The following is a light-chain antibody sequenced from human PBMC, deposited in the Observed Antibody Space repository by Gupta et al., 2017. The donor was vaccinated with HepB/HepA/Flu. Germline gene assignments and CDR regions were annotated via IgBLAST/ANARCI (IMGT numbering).Light chain of an antibody. CDR1: QSASNY. V-gene: IGKV3-11*01. CDR3: QQRSNRPPLT. Sequence: EIELTQSPATLSLSPGERATLSCRASQSASNYLAWYQQKPGQAPRLLIYDASDRATGIPARFSGSGSGTDFTLTISSLEPEDSAVYYCQQRSNRPPLTFGGGTKLEIK. J-gene: IGKJ4*01. CDR2: DAS.